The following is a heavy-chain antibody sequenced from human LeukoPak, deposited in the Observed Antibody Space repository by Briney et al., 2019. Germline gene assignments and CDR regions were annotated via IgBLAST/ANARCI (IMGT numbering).Heavy chain of an antibody. Sequence: PSETLSLTCTVSGGSISSSGYYWGWIRQPPGRGLEWISSIYYSGSTYYNPSFQSRVTISVDTSKTPLSMKLSSLTAADPAVYCARHEYSGSYYGLSWFDPWGQGTLVTVSS. CDR2: IYYSGST. CDR1: GGSISSSGYY. J-gene: IGHJ5*02. V-gene: IGHV4-39*01. D-gene: IGHD1-26*01. CDR3: ARHEYSGSYYGLSWFDP.